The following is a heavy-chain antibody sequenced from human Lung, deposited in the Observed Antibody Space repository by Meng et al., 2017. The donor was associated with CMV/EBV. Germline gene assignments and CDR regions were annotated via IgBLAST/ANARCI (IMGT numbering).Heavy chain of an antibody. V-gene: IGHV4-34*01. D-gene: IGHD3-3*01. CDR2: INHSGST. Sequence: SETLSLXXAVYGGSFSGYYWSWIRQPPGKGLEWIGEINHSGSTNYNPSLKSRVTISVDTSKNQFSLKLSYVTAADTAVYYFARTTYDFWSGIYYYYYYGMDVWGQGTXVTVSS. CDR1: GGSFSGYY. J-gene: IGHJ6*02. CDR3: ARTTYDFWSGIYYYYYYGMDV.